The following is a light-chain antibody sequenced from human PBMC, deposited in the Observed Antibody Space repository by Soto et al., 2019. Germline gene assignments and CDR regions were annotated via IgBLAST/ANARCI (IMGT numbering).Light chain of an antibody. CDR1: QGISNY. CDR2: SAS. CDR3: QQYYRYTWT. J-gene: IGKJ1*01. V-gene: IGKV1-16*02. Sequence: DIHMTQSQSSLSASVGDRVTITCRARQGISNYLGWYQQKPGQVPKSLIYSASSLQSGVPSKFSGSGSVTDFTLTISALQPDYFANYYCQQYYRYTWTLGQGTKVESK.